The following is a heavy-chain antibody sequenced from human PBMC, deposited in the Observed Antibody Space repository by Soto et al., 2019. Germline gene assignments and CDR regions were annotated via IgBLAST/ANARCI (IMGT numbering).Heavy chain of an antibody. CDR1: GGSISSSSYY. J-gene: IGHJ5*02. V-gene: IGHV4-39*01. D-gene: IGHD3-16*02. Sequence: SETLSLTCTVSGGSISSSSYYWGWIRQPPGKGLEWSGSIYYSGSTYYNPSLKSRVTISVDTSKNQFSLKLSSVTAAETAVYYCARHVGRYDYVWGSYRTNNWFDPWGQGTLVTVSS. CDR3: ARHVGRYDYVWGSYRTNNWFDP. CDR2: IYYSGST.